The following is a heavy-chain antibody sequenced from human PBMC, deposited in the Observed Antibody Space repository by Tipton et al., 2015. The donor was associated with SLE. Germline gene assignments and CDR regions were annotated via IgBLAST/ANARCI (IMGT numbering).Heavy chain of an antibody. CDR1: GYTFTSYG. CDR2: ISGYNGNT. CDR3: ARALGEAYYYYYMDV. V-gene: IGHV1-18*01. J-gene: IGHJ6*03. Sequence: QLVQSGPEMKKPGASVKVSCKASGYTFTSYGISWVRQAPGQGLEWMGWISGYNGNTNYAQKLQGRVTMTTDTSTSTAYMGLRSLRSDDTAVYYCARALGEAYYYYYMDVWGKGTTVTVSS.